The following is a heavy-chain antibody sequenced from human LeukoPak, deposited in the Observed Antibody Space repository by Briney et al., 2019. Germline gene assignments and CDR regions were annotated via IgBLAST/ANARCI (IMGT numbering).Heavy chain of an antibody. J-gene: IGHJ4*02. D-gene: IGHD3-10*01. CDR2: INAGNGNT. CDR1: GYTFTSYA. CDR3: ARLKWFGDELLDY. Sequence: ASVKVSCKASGYTFTSYAMHWVRQAPGQRLEWMGWINAGNGNTKYSQEFQGRVTITRDTSASTAYMELSSLRSEDTAVYYCARLKWFGDELLDYWGQGTLVTVSS. V-gene: IGHV1-3*03.